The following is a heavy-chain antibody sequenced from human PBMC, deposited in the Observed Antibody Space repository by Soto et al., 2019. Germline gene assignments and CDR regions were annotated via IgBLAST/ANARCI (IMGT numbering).Heavy chain of an antibody. CDR3: ARTYYYDSSGYRLSTHFDY. J-gene: IGHJ4*02. CDR2: INPSGGST. D-gene: IGHD3-22*01. Sequence: GASVKVSCKASGYTFTSYYMHWVRQAPRQGLEWMGIINPSGGSTSYAQKFQGRVTMTRDTSTSTVYMELSSLRSEDTAVYYCARTYYYDSSGYRLSTHFDYWGQGTLVTVSS. CDR1: GYTFTSYY. V-gene: IGHV1-46*01.